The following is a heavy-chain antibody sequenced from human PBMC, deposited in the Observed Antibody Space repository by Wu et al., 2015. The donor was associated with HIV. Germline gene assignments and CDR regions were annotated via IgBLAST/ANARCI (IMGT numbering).Heavy chain of an antibody. CDR1: GGTFSSYA. Sequence: QVQLVQSGAEVKKPGSSVKVSCKASGGTFSSYAISWVRQAPGQGLEWMGGIIPIFGTANYAQKFQGRVTITTDESTSTAYMELSSLRSEDTAVYYCARGIFRYDSSGYYLDYWGQGNAGHRLL. V-gene: IGHV1-69*05. CDR2: IIPIFGTA. J-gene: IGHJ4*02. D-gene: IGHD3-22*01. CDR3: ARGIFRYDSSGYYLDY.